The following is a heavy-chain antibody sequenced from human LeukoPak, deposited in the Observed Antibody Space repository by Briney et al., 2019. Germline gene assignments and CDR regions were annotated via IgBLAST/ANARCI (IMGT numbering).Heavy chain of an antibody. CDR2: IGAYIGDT. V-gene: IGHV1-18*01. CDR1: GYTFSSYG. J-gene: IGHJ3*02. Sequence: ASVKVSCTASGYTFSSYGISWVRRAPGQGLEWMGYIGAYIGDTNYAQKFQGRVTMTTDTSTTTVYMELRSLRSDDTAVYYCARDRGYRPDDFDIWGQGTVVTVSS. CDR3: ARDRGYRPDDFDI. D-gene: IGHD5-12*01.